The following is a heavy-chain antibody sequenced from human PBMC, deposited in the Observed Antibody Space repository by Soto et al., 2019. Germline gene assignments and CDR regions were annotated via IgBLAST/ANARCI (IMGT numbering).Heavy chain of an antibody. CDR2: IKEDGSDK. CDR3: ARRMVDY. J-gene: IGHJ4*02. D-gene: IGHD2-8*01. CDR1: GFTFSNYW. V-gene: IGHV3-7*01. Sequence: VQLVESGGGLVQPGGSLRLSCVASGFTFSNYWMTWVRQAPGKGLEWVANIKEDGSDKYYVDSVKGRFTISRDNAQNSLFLQMNSLRAEDTAVYYCARRMVDYWGQGTLVTVSS.